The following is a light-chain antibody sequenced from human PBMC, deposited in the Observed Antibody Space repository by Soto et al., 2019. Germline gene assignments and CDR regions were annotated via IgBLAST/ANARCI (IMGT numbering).Light chain of an antibody. V-gene: IGKV3-20*01. CDR2: GAS. Sequence: EIVLTQSPGTLSLSPGGRATLSCRASQSVSSSYLAWYQQKPGQAPRLLIYGASSRATGIPDRFSGSGSGTDFTLTISRLEPEDFAVYYCQQYGSSHRTFGQGTKVDIK. CDR1: QSVSSSY. J-gene: IGKJ1*01. CDR3: QQYGSSHRT.